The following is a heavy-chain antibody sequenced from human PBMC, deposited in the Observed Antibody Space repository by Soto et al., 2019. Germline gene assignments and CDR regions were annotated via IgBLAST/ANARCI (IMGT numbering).Heavy chain of an antibody. D-gene: IGHD5-12*01. V-gene: IGHV4-59*04. CDR1: GGSISSYY. J-gene: IGHJ4*02. CDR3: ARVQKARGYNVCYFDY. CDR2: IYYSGST. Sequence: SETLSLTCTVSGGSISSYYWSWIRQPPGKGLEWIGYIYYSGSTYYNPSLKSRVTISVDTSKNQFSLKLSSVTAADTAVYYCARVQKARGYNVCYFDYWGQGTLVTVSS.